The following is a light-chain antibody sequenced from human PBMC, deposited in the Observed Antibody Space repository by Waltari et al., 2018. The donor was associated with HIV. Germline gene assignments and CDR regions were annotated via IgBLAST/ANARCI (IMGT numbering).Light chain of an antibody. Sequence: NFMLTQPHSVSESPGKTVTIPCTRSSGGIASTTVQWYQQRPGSSPTTVIYGHNQRPSGVPDRFSGSIDSSSNSASLTISGLKTEDEADYYCQSYDINTLSGVFGGGTKLTVL. V-gene: IGLV6-57*01. CDR2: GHN. CDR3: QSYDINTLSGV. CDR1: SGGIASTT. J-gene: IGLJ3*02.